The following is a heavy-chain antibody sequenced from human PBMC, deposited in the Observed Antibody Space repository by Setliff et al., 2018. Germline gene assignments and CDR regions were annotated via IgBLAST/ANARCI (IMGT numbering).Heavy chain of an antibody. J-gene: IGHJ4*02. CDR1: GYTLTESI. Sequence: ASVKVSRKVSGYTLTESIVSWVRQAPGQGLEWLGWIGFYSGNTYTAQRFQGRVTLTTYTSTSTAYMEVKSLTSDDTAVYYCARLVRFCTRTSCQRTPGAEYWGQGTLVTVSS. D-gene: IGHD2-2*01. V-gene: IGHV1-18*01. CDR3: ARLVRFCTRTSCQRTPGAEY. CDR2: IGFYSGNT.